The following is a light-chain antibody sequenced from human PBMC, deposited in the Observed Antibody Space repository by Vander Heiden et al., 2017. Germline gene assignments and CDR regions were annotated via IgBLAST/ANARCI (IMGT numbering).Light chain of an antibody. V-gene: IGKV3-11*01. Sequence: DIELTQSPATLYLSRGERATLPCRASQSVSSYLAWYQQKPGQAPRLLLYDASKRATGIPARFSGSGSGTDFTLTISSLEPEDFAVYYCQQRTNWPLSFGGGTKVEI. CDR3: QQRTNWPLS. CDR2: DAS. J-gene: IGKJ4*01. CDR1: QSVSSY.